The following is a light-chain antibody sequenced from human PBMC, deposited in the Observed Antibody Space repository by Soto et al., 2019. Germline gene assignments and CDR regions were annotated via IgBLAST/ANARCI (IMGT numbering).Light chain of an antibody. J-gene: IGKJ4*01. V-gene: IGKV3-15*01. CDR3: QQYNNWPLT. Sequence: EIVMTQSPATLSVSPGERATLSCRASQSVYSNLAWYQQKPGQAPRLLIYGTSTRATGIPAGFSGSGSGTEFTLTISSLQSEDFAVYYCQQYNNWPLTFGGGTKVEIK. CDR2: GTS. CDR1: QSVYSN.